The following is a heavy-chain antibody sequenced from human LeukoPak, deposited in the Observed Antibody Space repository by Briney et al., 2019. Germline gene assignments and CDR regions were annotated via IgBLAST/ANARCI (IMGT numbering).Heavy chain of an antibody. D-gene: IGHD6-19*01. CDR3: AHRHMPAVPGVFEY. CDR2: INWNDDK. CDR1: GVSLRNSGEA. Sequence: SGPTLVKPTQTLTLTCTFSGVSLRNSGEAVGWIRQPPGKALEWLAVINWNDDKRYRPSLKSRLTITKDTSKNQVVLTMTNMDPVDTATYFCAHRHMPAVPGVFEYWGQGTLVTVSS. J-gene: IGHJ4*02. V-gene: IGHV2-5*01.